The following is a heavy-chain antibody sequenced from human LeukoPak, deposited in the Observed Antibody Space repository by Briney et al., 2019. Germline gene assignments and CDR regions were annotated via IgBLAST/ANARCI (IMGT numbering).Heavy chain of an antibody. D-gene: IGHD3-9*01. Sequence: PSETLSLTCTVSGGSISSYYWSWTRQPPGKGLEWIGYIYYSGSTNYNPSLKSRVTISVDTSKNQFSLKLSSVTAADTAVYYCARELIRGYDILTGYDYWGQGTLVTVSS. V-gene: IGHV4-59*12. J-gene: IGHJ4*02. CDR3: ARELIRGYDILTGYDY. CDR2: IYYSGST. CDR1: GGSISSYY.